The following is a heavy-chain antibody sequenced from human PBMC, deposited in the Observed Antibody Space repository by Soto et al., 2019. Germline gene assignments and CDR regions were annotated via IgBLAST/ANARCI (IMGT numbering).Heavy chain of an antibody. D-gene: IGHD2-21*01. CDR1: GFTFSDYY. J-gene: IGHJ5*02. V-gene: IGHV3-11*04. CDR2: ISSSGGNT. Sequence: PGGSLRLSCAASGFTFSDYYMSWIRQAPGKGLEWVSDISSSGGNTYYADSVKGRFTISRDNSKNTLYLQMNSLRAEDTAVYYCARDVFGGAPRRYFDPWGQGTLVTVSS. CDR3: ARDVFGGAPRRYFDP.